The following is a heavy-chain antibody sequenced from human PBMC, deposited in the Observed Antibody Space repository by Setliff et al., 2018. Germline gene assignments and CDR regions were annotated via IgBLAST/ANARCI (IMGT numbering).Heavy chain of an antibody. CDR1: GYTFNSYG. CDR3: ARSSDSGYYHQRDAFDI. CDR2: ISPYNGNT. V-gene: IGHV1-18*04. J-gene: IGHJ3*02. D-gene: IGHD3-22*01. Sequence: GASVKVSCKASGYTFNSYGINWLQQAPGQGLEWLGWISPYNGNTKYAQTVQDRITMATDASTRTSYMELSSLRSDDTAVYFCARSSDSGYYHQRDAFDIWGQGTRVTV.